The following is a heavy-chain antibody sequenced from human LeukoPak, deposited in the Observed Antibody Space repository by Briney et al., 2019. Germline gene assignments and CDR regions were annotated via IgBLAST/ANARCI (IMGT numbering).Heavy chain of an antibody. D-gene: IGHD6-19*01. Sequence: GGSLRLSCAASGFTVSSNYMSWVRQAPGKGLEWVSVIYSGGSIYYADFAKGRFTISRDNSKNMLYLQMNSLRTEDTAVYYCVREIIKGSGGYYFEYWGQGTLVTASS. CDR3: VREIIKGSGGYYFEY. J-gene: IGHJ4*02. V-gene: IGHV3-53*01. CDR1: GFTVSSNY. CDR2: IYSGGSI.